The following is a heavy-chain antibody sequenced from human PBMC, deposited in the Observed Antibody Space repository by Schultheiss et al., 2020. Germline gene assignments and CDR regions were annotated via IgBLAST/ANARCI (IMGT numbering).Heavy chain of an antibody. J-gene: IGHJ4*02. CDR3: ARDFDY. V-gene: IGHV3-30-3*01. CDR1: GFTFSSYA. Sequence: GGSLRLSCAASGFTFSSYAMHWVRQAPGKGLEWVAVISYDGSNKYYADSVKGRFTISRDNSKNTLYLQMNSLRAEDTAVYYCARDFDYWGQGTLVTVSS. CDR2: ISYDGSNK.